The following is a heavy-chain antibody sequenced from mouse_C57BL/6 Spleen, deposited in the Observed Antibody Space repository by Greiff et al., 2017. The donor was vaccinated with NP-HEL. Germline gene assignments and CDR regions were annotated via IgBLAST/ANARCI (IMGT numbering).Heavy chain of an antibody. Sequence: VKLQQSGAELARPGASVKLSCKASGYTFTSYGISWVKQRTGQGLEWIGEIYPRSGNTYYNEKFKGKATLTADKSSSTAYMELRSLTSEDSAVYFCARWITTPVAYAMDYWGQGTSVTVSS. CDR2: IYPRSGNT. CDR1: GYTFTSYG. J-gene: IGHJ4*01. CDR3: ARWITTPVAYAMDY. D-gene: IGHD1-1*01. V-gene: IGHV1-81*01.